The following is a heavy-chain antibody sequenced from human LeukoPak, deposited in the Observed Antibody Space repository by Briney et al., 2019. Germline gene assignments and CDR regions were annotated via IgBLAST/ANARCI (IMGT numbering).Heavy chain of an antibody. J-gene: IGHJ4*02. V-gene: IGHV3-23*01. CDR1: GFSFSSHW. CDR2: ISGSGGGT. Sequence: GGSPRLSCAASGFSFSSHWMSWVRQAPGKGLEWVSTISGSGGGTYYADSVKGRFTISRDNSKNTLYLQMNSLRAEDTAVYYCAKRVVRGGEYFDYWGQGTLVTVSS. CDR3: AKRVVRGGEYFDY. D-gene: IGHD3-10*01.